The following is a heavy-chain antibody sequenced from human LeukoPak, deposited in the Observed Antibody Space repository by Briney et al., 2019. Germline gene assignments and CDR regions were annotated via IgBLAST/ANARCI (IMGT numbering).Heavy chain of an antibody. J-gene: IGHJ6*02. V-gene: IGHV4-39*01. D-gene: IGHD4-4*01. CDR3: ASHSSSDYNPGGMDV. CDR1: GGSISSSSYY. CDR2: IYYSGST. Sequence: PSETLSLTCTVSGGSISSSSYYWGWIRQPPGKGLEWIGSIYYSGSTYYNPSLKSRVTTSVDTSKNQFSLKLSSVTAADTAVYYCASHSSSDYNPGGMDVWGQGTTVTVSS.